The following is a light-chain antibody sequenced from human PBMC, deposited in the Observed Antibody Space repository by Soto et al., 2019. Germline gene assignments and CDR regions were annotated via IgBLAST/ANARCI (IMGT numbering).Light chain of an antibody. CDR3: QQYHDWPPIT. J-gene: IGKJ5*01. Sequence: EVVMTQSPATLSVSPGERATLSCRASQSVTSNLAWYQQKPGQAPSLLLYGASTRATGIPARFSGSGSGTEFALTIRSLQSEDFAVYYCQQYHDWPPITFGQGTRLETK. CDR2: GAS. V-gene: IGKV3-15*01. CDR1: QSVTSN.